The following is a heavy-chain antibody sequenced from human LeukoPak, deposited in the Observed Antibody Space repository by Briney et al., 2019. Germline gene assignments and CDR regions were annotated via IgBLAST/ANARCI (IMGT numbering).Heavy chain of an antibody. CDR1: GYTFTGYY. CDR2: INPNSGGT. Sequence: ASAKVSCKASGYTFTGYYMHWVRQAPGQGLEWMGWINPNSGGTNYAQKFQGRVTMTRDTSISTAYMELSRLRSDDTAVYYCARCLYSSSWYDYWGQGTLVTVSS. V-gene: IGHV1-2*02. J-gene: IGHJ4*02. D-gene: IGHD6-13*01. CDR3: ARCLYSSSWYDY.